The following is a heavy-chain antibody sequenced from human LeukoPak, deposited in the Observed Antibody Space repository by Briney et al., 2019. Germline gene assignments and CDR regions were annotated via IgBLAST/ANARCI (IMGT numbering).Heavy chain of an antibody. CDR1: GYTFTGYY. Sequence: ASVKVSCKASGYTFTGYYMHWVRQAPGQGLEWMGWINPNSGGTNYAQKFQGRVTMTRDTSISTAYMELRSLRSDDTAVYYCARATGYSSSPTADYWGQGTLVTVSS. CDR2: INPNSGGT. CDR3: ARATGYSSSPTADY. D-gene: IGHD6-13*01. V-gene: IGHV1-2*02. J-gene: IGHJ4*02.